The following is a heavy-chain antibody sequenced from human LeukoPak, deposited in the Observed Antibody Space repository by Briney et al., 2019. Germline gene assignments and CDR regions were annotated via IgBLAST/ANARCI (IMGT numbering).Heavy chain of an antibody. CDR2: INPSGGST. Sequence: ASVKVSCTASGYTFTSYYMHWVRQAPGQGLEWMGIINPSGGSTSYAQKFQGRVTMTRDTSTSTVYMELSSLRSEDTAVYYCARDSVPRYCTNGVCYGDNWFDPRGQGTLVTVSS. CDR3: ARDSVPRYCTNGVCYGDNWFDP. CDR1: GYTFTSYY. D-gene: IGHD2-8*01. J-gene: IGHJ5*02. V-gene: IGHV1-46*01.